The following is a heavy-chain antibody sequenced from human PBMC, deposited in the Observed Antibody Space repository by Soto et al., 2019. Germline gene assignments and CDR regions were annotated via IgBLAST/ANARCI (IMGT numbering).Heavy chain of an antibody. V-gene: IGHV3-30*18. D-gene: IGHD4-17*01. Sequence: QVQLVESGGGVVQPGRSLRLSYAASGFIFSTYGMHWVRQAPGKGLEWLSVISYDGNNKYYADSVKGRFTISRDNSKNTLWLQMDSLRTEDTAVYYCAKDLLLTTITTVGDWGQGTLVTVSS. J-gene: IGHJ4*02. CDR2: ISYDGNNK. CDR3: AKDLLLTTITTVGD. CDR1: GFIFSTYG.